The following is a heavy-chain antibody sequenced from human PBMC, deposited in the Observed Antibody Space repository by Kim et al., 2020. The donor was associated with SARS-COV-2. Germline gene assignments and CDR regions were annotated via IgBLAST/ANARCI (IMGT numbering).Heavy chain of an antibody. CDR2: K. Sequence: KNQPDSGKGRFTIARNNSKNTLYLQMNSLRAEETAVYYCARDMVLFQAVDYWGQGTLVTVSS. CDR3: ARDMVLFQAVDY. J-gene: IGHJ4*02. V-gene: IGHV3-30*07. D-gene: IGHD2-21*01.